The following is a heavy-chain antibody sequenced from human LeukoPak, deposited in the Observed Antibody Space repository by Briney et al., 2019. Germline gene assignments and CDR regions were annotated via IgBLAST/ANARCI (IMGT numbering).Heavy chain of an antibody. CDR1: GFTFNKFG. CDR2: IWYDGSNK. D-gene: IGHD3-16*01. J-gene: IGHJ4*02. Sequence: GGSLRLSCATFGFTFNKFGMHWVRQAPGKGLEWVAVIWYDGSNKYYADSVKGRFTISRDDFRSTLYLQMNSLRTEDTAVYYCARGGEEWAFFDYWGQGTLVTVPS. V-gene: IGHV3-33*01. CDR3: ARGGEEWAFFDY.